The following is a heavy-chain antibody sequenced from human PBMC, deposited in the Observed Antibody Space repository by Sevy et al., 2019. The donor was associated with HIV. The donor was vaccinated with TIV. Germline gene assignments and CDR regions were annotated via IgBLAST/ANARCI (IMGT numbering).Heavy chain of an antibody. CDR2: MSGSGGST. CDR3: AKGWGIAAAGSGDAFDI. Sequence: GGSLRLSCAASGFTFSSYAMSWVRQAPGKELEWVSAMSGSGGSTYYADSVKGRFTISRDNSKNTLYLQMNSLRAEDTAVYYCAKGWGIAAAGSGDAFDIWGQGTMVTVSS. D-gene: IGHD6-13*01. J-gene: IGHJ3*02. CDR1: GFTFSSYA. V-gene: IGHV3-23*01.